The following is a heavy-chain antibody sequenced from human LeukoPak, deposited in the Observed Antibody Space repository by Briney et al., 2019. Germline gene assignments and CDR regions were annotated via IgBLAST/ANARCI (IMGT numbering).Heavy chain of an antibody. CDR3: ARSDFEMTTGDIDC. J-gene: IGHJ4*02. Sequence: ASVKVSCKASGYTFTGYYMHWVRQAPGQGLEWMGRINPNSGGTNYAQKFQGRVTMTRDTSISTAYMELSRLRSDDTAVYYCARSDFEMTTGDIDCWGQGTLVTVSS. D-gene: IGHD3-9*01. CDR1: GYTFTGYY. V-gene: IGHV1-2*06. CDR2: INPNSGGT.